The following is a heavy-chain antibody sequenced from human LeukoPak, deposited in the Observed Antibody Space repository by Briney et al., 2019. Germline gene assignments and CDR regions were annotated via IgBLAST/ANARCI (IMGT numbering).Heavy chain of an antibody. CDR2: ISYDGSNK. CDR3: AKDPAIAAAGKDPDV. Sequence: GGSLRLSCAASGFTFSYYGMNWVRQAPGKGLEWVAVISYDGSNKYYADSVKGRFTISRDNSKNTLYLQMNSLRAEDTAVYYCAKDPAIAAAGKDPDVWGKGTTVTVSS. D-gene: IGHD6-13*01. CDR1: GFTFSYYG. J-gene: IGHJ6*04. V-gene: IGHV3-30*18.